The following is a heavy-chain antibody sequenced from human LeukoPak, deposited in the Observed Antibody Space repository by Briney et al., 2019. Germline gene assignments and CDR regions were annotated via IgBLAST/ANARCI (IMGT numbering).Heavy chain of an antibody. CDR1: GYSISSGYY. CDR2: IYHSGST. Sequence: SETLSLTCTLSGYSISSGYYWGWIRQPPGKGLEWIGSIYHSGSTYYNPSLKSRVTISVDTSKNQFSLKLSSVTAADTAVYYCARDTMVRGVNYWGQGTLVTVSS. CDR3: ARDTMVRGVNY. D-gene: IGHD3-10*01. V-gene: IGHV4-38-2*02. J-gene: IGHJ4*02.